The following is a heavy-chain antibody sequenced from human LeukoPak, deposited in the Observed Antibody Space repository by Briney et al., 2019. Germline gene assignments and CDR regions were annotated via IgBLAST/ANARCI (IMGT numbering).Heavy chain of an antibody. CDR2: IYSGGST. CDR3: ARGWSRDNFVAYLFDY. CDR1: RFTVSSNY. Sequence: GGSLRLSCAAARFTVSSNYMSWVRQAPGKGLEWVSVIYSGGSTYYADTVKDRFTISRDNSKNTLYLQMTSLSAEDTAMYYCARGWSRDNFVAYLFDYWGQGTLVTVSS. D-gene: IGHD1-1*01. J-gene: IGHJ4*02. V-gene: IGHV3-66*01.